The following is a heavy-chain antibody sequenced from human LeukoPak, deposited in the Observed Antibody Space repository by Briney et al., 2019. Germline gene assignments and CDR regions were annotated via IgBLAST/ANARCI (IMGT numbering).Heavy chain of an antibody. CDR1: GFTFSNSW. J-gene: IGHJ4*02. Sequence: GGFLRLSCAASGFTFSNSWMTWIRQAPGKGLEWVANIKEDGSEKNYVDSVRGRFTISRDNAKNSLYLQMNSPRAEDTAVYYCARDSGWYPVDYWGQGTLVTVSS. CDR3: ARDSGWYPVDY. CDR2: IKEDGSEK. V-gene: IGHV3-7*01. D-gene: IGHD6-19*01.